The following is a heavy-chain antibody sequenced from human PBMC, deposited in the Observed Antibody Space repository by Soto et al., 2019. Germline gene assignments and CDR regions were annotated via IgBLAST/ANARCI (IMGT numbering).Heavy chain of an antibody. CDR2: IYHSGST. V-gene: IGHV4-59*12. CDR3: AAGGGLPRYY. D-gene: IGHD5-12*01. J-gene: IGHJ4*02. Sequence: SETLSLTCTVSGGSISSYYWSWIRQPPGKGLEWIGYIYHSGSTNYNPSLKSRVTISVDRSKNQFSLKLSSVTAADTAVYYCAAGGGLPRYYWGQGTLVTVSS. CDR1: GGSISSYY.